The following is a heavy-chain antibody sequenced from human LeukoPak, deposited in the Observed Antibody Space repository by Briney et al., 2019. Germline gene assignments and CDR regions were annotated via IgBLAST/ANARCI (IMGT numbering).Heavy chain of an antibody. D-gene: IGHD3-10*01. CDR2: IKPGGIT. Sequence: PSETLSLTCAVYGGSLSDYYWSWIRQPPGEGLEWIGEIKPGGITNYNPSVKSRVTISADTSKNQLFLNVNSATAADTAVYYCVSGFSGVVGDYWGQGTLVTVSS. V-gene: IGHV4-34*01. J-gene: IGHJ4*02. CDR3: VSGFSGVVGDY. CDR1: GGSLSDYY.